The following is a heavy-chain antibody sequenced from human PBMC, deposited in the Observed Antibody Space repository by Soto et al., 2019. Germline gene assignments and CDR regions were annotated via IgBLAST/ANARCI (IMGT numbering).Heavy chain of an antibody. CDR2: ISSASSTI. D-gene: IGHD5-12*01. CDR3: ARDGGGYKTYYFDF. V-gene: IGHV3-48*01. CDR1: GFTFSTYS. J-gene: IGHJ4*02. Sequence: EVQLVESGGDLVQPGGSLRLSCAASGFTFSTYSLNWVRQAPGRGLEWLSYISSASSTIYYADSVKGRFTISRDNAKNSLFLQMNSLRAEDTAVYYCARDGGGYKTYYFDFWGQGTLVTVSS.